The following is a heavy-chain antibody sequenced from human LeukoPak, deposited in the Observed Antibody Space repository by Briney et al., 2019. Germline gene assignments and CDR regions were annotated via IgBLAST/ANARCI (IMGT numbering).Heavy chain of an antibody. CDR1: GFTFSSYA. D-gene: IGHD3-10*01. V-gene: IGHV3-30*18. Sequence: GGSLRLSCAASGFTFSSYAINWVRQAPGKGLEWVGVISSDGNNKYYAESVKGRFTISRDNPKNTLYLQMNSLKTEDTALYYCAKKGSLVRGENYLDFWGQGTLVTVSS. J-gene: IGHJ4*02. CDR2: ISSDGNNK. CDR3: AKKGSLVRGENYLDF.